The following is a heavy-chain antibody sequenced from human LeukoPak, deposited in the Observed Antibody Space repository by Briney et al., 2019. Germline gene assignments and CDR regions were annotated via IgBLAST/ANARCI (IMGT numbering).Heavy chain of an antibody. CDR3: ASVACSAVTCFGFLFFDY. D-gene: IGHD2-15*01. Sequence: GESLRLSCEASGFTFTDYWMHWVRQVPGTGLVWVSRINSDGSSTSYADFVKGRFTISRDNAKNTLYLQMNSLRAEDTAVYYCASVACSAVTCFGFLFFDYWGQGTLVTVSS. J-gene: IGHJ4*02. V-gene: IGHV3-74*01. CDR2: INSDGSST. CDR1: GFTFTDYW.